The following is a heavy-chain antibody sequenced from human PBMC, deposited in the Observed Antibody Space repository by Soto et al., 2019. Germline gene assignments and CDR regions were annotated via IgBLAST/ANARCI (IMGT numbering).Heavy chain of an antibody. CDR2: IWYDGSNK. CDR1: GFTFSSYG. D-gene: IGHD5-18*01. V-gene: IGHV3-33*01. Sequence: QVQLVESGGGVVQPGRSLRLSGAASGFTFSSYGMHWVRQAPGKGLEWVAVIWYDGSNKYYADSVKGRFTISRDNSKNTLYLQMNSLRAEDTAVYYCARDLYTAMASPRPYYYYGMDVWGQGTTVTVSS. J-gene: IGHJ6*02. CDR3: ARDLYTAMASPRPYYYYGMDV.